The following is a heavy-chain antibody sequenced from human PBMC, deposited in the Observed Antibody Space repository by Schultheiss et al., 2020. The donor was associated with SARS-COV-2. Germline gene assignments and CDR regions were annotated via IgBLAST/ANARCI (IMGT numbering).Heavy chain of an antibody. V-gene: IGHV4-34*01. D-gene: IGHD3-22*01. J-gene: IGHJ6*02. CDR1: GGSFSGYY. CDR3: ARMYYYDSSGVLRYYYYGMDV. CDR2: INHSGST. Sequence: SQTLSLTCAVYGGSFSGYYWSWIRQPPGKGLEWIGEINHSGSTNYNPSLKSRVTISVDKSKNQFSLKLSSVTAADTAVYYCARMYYYDSSGVLRYYYYGMDVWGQGTTVTVSS.